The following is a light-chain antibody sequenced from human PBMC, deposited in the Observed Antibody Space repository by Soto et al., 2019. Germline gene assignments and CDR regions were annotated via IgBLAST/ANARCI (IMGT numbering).Light chain of an antibody. CDR1: QSISSW. Sequence: DIQMTQSPSTLSASVGDRVTITCRASQSISSWLAWYQQKPGKAPKLLIYDASSLESGVPSRFSGSGSGTGFTPPISRLQAGEFATYYCQQYNSYWTFGQGTKVEIK. CDR3: QQYNSYWT. CDR2: DAS. J-gene: IGKJ1*01. V-gene: IGKV1-5*01.